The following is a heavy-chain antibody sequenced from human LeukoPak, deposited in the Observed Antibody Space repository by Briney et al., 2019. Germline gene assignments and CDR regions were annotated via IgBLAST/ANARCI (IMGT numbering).Heavy chain of an antibody. CDR2: IYYSGRT. CDR3: ARVDYYDSSVFDY. J-gene: IGHJ4*02. Sequence: SETLSLTCTVSGGSISSYYWSWIRQPPGKGLEWIGYIYYSGRTNYNPSLKSRVTISVDTSKNQFSLILNSVTDADTAVYYCARVDYYDSSVFDYWGQGTLVTVSS. CDR1: GGSISSYY. D-gene: IGHD3-22*01. V-gene: IGHV4-59*01.